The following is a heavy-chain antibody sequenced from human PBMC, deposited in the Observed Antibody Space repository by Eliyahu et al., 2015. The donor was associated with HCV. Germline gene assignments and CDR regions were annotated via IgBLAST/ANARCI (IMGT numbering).Heavy chain of an antibody. CDR2: ISSXGSTI. V-gene: IGHV3-48*03. D-gene: IGHD3-16*01. CDR3: ARPGGFGTNYYGMDV. CDR1: GFTFSSYE. Sequence: EVQLVESGGGLVQPGGSLRLSCXASGFTFSSYEMXXVRQAPGKGLEGVSYISSXGSTIYYADSVKGRFTISRDNAKNSLYLQMNSLRAEDTAVYYCARPGGFGTNYYGMDVWGQGTTVTVSS. J-gene: IGHJ6*02.